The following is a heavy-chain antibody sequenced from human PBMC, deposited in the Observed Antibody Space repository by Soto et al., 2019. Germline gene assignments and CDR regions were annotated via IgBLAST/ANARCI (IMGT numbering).Heavy chain of an antibody. CDR2: VYYTGTT. CDR3: ARDLAAVPRAFDS. CDR1: GGSISSYF. V-gene: IGHV4-59*01. Sequence: SETLSLTCTVSGGSISSYFYIWFRQPPGKGLEWIGSVYYTGTTDYNPSLKSRVAISVDTSKTQFSLNLRSVTAADTAVYYCARDLAAVPRAFDSWGRGTLVPVSS. J-gene: IGHJ4*02. D-gene: IGHD6-13*01.